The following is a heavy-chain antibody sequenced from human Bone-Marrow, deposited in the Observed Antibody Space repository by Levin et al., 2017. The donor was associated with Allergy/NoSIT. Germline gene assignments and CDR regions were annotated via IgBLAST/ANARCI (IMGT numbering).Heavy chain of an antibody. CDR3: ARDGHGAVAGTYFDY. J-gene: IGHJ4*02. D-gene: IGHD6-19*01. CDR1: GGTFSSYA. CDR2: IIPIFGTA. V-gene: IGHV1-69*01. Sequence: GGSLRLSCKASGGTFSSYAISWVRQAPGQGLEWMGGIIPIFGTANYAQKFQGRVTITADESTSTAYMELSSLRSEDTAVYYCARDGHGAVAGTYFDYWGQGTLVTVSS.